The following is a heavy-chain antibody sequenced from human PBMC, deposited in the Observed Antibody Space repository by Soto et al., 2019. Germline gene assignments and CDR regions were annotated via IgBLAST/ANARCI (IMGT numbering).Heavy chain of an antibody. V-gene: IGHV3-23*01. J-gene: IGHJ4*02. CDR2: ISGSGGST. CDR3: AKEWGGGRGHDDSSGYYSPRYFDY. Sequence: SGGSLRLSCAASGFTFSSYAMRWVRQAPGKGLEWVSAISGSGGSTYYADSVKGRFTISRDNSKNTLYLQMNSLRAEDTAVYYCAKEWGGGRGHDDSSGYYSPRYFDYRGQGNLVTFSS. CDR1: GFTFSSYA. D-gene: IGHD3-22*01.